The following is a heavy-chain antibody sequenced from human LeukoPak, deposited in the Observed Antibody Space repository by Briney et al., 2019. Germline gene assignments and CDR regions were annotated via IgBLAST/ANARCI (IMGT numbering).Heavy chain of an antibody. CDR3: ATGTDSSGYWVYFDY. Sequence: ASVKVSCKASGYTFTSYDINWVRQATGQGLEWMGWMNPNSGNTGYAQKFQGRVTITRNTSISTAYMELSSLRSEDTAVYYCATGTDSSGYWVYFDYWGQGTLVTASS. D-gene: IGHD3-22*01. J-gene: IGHJ4*02. V-gene: IGHV1-8*03. CDR1: GYTFTSYD. CDR2: MNPNSGNT.